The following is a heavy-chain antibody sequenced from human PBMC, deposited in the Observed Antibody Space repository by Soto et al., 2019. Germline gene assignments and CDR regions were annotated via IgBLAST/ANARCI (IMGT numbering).Heavy chain of an antibody. V-gene: IGHV1-69*01. J-gene: IGHJ4*02. D-gene: IGHD5-18*01. CDR3: AAGDSSDTGDH. CDR2: TTAILGTR. Sequence: QVQLVQSGAEVKKPGSSVKVSCKASGDTLSHYGVSWVRQVPGKGLEWMGGTTAILGTRDYAQKFQGRMTITADESTTTADRELNSLTSDDTAVYYCAAGDSSDTGDHGGQGTLVTVPS. CDR1: GDTLSHYG.